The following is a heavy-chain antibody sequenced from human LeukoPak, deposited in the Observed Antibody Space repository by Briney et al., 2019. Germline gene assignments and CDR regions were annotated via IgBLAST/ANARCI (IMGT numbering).Heavy chain of an antibody. V-gene: IGHV1-18*01. D-gene: IGHD6-13*01. CDR3: ARGVTGIYYYYYMDV. CDR2: ISGYNGNT. J-gene: IGHJ6*03. Sequence: GASVKVSCKASGYTFTTYNINWVRQAPGQGLEWMGWISGYNGNTNYAQKLQGRVTMTTDTSTSTAYMELRSLKSDDTAVYYCARGVTGIYYYYYMDVWGKGTTVTVSS. CDR1: GYTFTTYN.